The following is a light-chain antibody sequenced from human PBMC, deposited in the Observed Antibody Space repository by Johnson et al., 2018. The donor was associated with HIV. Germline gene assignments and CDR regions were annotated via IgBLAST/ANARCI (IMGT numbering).Light chain of an antibody. CDR2: DNN. Sequence: QSVLTQPPSVSAAPGQKVTISCSGSSSNIGNNYVSWYQQLPGTDPKLLIYDNNKRPSGIRDRFSGSQSGTSSTLGRTGLQTGAEADYYCGTWDSSLSVYVFGTGTKVTVL. CDR3: GTWDSSLSVYV. J-gene: IGLJ1*01. V-gene: IGLV1-51*01. CDR1: SSNIGNNY.